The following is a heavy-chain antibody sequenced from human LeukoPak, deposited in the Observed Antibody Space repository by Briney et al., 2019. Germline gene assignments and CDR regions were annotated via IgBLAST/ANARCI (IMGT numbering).Heavy chain of an antibody. CDR2: IWYDGSNK. CDR3: ALPLYYDFWSAYPNPYGMDV. Sequence: PGGSLRLSCAASGFTFSSYGMHWVRQAPGKGLEWVAVIWYDGSNKYYADSVKGRFTISRDNSKNTLYLQMNSLRAEDTAVYYCALPLYYDFWSAYPNPYGMDVWGQGTTVTVSS. V-gene: IGHV3-33*08. D-gene: IGHD3-3*01. J-gene: IGHJ6*02. CDR1: GFTFSSYG.